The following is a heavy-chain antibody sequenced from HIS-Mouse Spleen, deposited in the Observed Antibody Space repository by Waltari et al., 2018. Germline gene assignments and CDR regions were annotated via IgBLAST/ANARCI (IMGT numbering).Heavy chain of an antibody. Sequence: AASGFTFSSYAMHWVRQAPGKGLEWVAVISYDGSNKYYADSVKGRFTISRDNSKNTLYLQMNSLRAEDTAVYYCARERGHEGSGWYLYYYGMDVWGQGTTVTVSS. CDR1: GFTFSSYA. CDR2: ISYDGSNK. D-gene: IGHD6-19*01. CDR3: ARERGHEGSGWYLYYYGMDV. J-gene: IGHJ6*02. V-gene: IGHV3-30-3*01.